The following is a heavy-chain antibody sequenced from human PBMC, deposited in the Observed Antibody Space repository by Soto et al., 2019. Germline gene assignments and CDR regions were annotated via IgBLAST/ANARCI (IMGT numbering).Heavy chain of an antibody. J-gene: IGHJ4*02. CDR3: NTYPDFWGGHTPL. CDR1: GFSITNAW. Sequence: EVQLVESGGGLIKPGESLRLSCAASGFSITNAWMHWVRQAPGKGLEWVGRVKSKADGGTADYAAPVKGRFTISRDDSKNTQYLKMSSLKMEDTAVYYCNTYPDFWGGHTPLWGQGTLVTVSS. CDR2: VKSKADGGTA. D-gene: IGHD3-3*01. V-gene: IGHV3-15*07.